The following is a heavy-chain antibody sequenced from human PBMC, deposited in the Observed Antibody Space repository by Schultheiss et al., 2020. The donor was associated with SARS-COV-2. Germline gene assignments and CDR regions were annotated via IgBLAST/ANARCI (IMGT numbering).Heavy chain of an antibody. Sequence: GGSLRLSCAPSGFTFSSFAMTWVRQAPGKGLEWVSYISSSGSTIYYADSVKGRFTISRDNAKNSLYLQMNSLRAVDTAVYYCAREGSGYYYYYAMDVWGQGTAVTVSS. D-gene: IGHD3-3*01. V-gene: IGHV3-48*03. CDR2: ISSSGSTI. CDR3: AREGSGYYYYYAMDV. CDR1: GFTFSSFA. J-gene: IGHJ6*02.